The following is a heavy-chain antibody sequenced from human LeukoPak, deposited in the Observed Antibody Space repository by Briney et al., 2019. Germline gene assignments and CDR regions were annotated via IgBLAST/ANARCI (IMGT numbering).Heavy chain of an antibody. V-gene: IGHV1-69*13. Sequence: SVKVSCKASGGAFTSAAVSWVRQAPGQGLEWMGGVIPHSGTADYAQKFRGRVTLTADASTRTAYMELNSLTSEDTAVYYCATPRMHYYGSGSHYSYYYLDVWGSGTAVTVSS. J-gene: IGHJ6*03. CDR1: GGAFTSAA. D-gene: IGHD3-10*01. CDR2: VIPHSGTA. CDR3: ATPRMHYYGSGSHYSYYYLDV.